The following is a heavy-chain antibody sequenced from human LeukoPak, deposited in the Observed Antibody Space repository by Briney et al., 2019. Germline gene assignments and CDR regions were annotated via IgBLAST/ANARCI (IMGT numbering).Heavy chain of an antibody. CDR3: ARGDCSSTSCSSTPKNWFDP. CDR2: ISGSGGTT. D-gene: IGHD2-2*01. V-gene: IGHV3-23*01. Sequence: GGSLRLSCAASGFTFSNYAMSWVRQAPGKGLEWVSAISGSGGTTYSADSVKGRFTISRDNSMNTLYLQMNSLRAEDTAVFYCARGDCSSTSCSSTPKNWFDPWGQGTLVSVSS. J-gene: IGHJ5*02. CDR1: GFTFSNYA.